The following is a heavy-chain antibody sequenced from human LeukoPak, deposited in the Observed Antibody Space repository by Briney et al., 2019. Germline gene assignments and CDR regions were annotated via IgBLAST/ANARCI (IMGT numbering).Heavy chain of an antibody. Sequence: GRSLRLSCAASGFTFSSYGMHWVRQAPGKGLEWVAVTSYDGSNKYYADSVKGRFTISRDNSKNTLYLQMNSLRAEDTAVYYCAKDGAFYDTLTGYYTGGFDYWGQGTLVTVSS. J-gene: IGHJ4*02. V-gene: IGHV3-30*18. CDR2: TSYDGSNK. CDR1: GFTFSSYG. D-gene: IGHD3-9*01. CDR3: AKDGAFYDTLTGYYTGGFDY.